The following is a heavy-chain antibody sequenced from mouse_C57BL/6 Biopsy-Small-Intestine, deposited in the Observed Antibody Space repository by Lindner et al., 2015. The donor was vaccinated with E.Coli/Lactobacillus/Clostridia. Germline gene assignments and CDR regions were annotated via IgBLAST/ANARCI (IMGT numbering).Heavy chain of an antibody. D-gene: IGHD2-13*01. Sequence: VQLQESGGGLVKPGGSLKLSCAASGFTFSSYAMSWVRQTPEKRLEWVAAINGDVGITYYTDTVKVRFTISRDNAKNTLYLQMSSLRSEDTALYYCARHDGDYPLAYWGQGTLVTVSA. J-gene: IGHJ3*01. CDR3: ARHDGDYPLAY. V-gene: IGHV5-12-1*01. CDR2: INGDVGIT. CDR1: GFTFSSYA.